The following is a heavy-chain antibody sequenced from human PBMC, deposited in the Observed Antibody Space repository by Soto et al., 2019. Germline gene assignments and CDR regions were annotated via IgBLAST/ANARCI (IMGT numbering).Heavy chain of an antibody. J-gene: IGHJ4*02. CDR1: GYTFSNFW. CDR3: ARSPRSSPYFDY. V-gene: IGHV5-51*01. Sequence: PGESLKISCQCSGYTFSNFWIGWVRQLPGRGLEWMGIIYPGDQETRYSPSFHGKVTISADKSINTAYLQWNSLEASDTALYFCARSPRSSPYFDYWGQGALVTVSS. CDR2: IYPGDQET. D-gene: IGHD6-13*01.